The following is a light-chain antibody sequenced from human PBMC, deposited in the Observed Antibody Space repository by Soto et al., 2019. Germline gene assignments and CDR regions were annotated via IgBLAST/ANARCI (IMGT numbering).Light chain of an antibody. J-gene: IGKJ1*01. CDR1: QSVSSSY. CDR3: QQYGSSPVT. Sequence: EIVLTQSPGTLSLSPGERATLSCRARQSVSSSYLAWYQQKPGQAPRLLIYGASSRATGIPDRFSGSGSGTDFTLTISRLEPEDVVVYYCQQYGSSPVTFGQGTKVEIK. V-gene: IGKV3-20*01. CDR2: GAS.